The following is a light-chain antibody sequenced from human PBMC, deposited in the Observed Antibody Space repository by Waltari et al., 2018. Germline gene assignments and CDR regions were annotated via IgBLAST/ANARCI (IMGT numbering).Light chain of an antibody. V-gene: IGKV1-39*01. CDR3: QQSYSTLDT. CDR2: AAS. J-gene: IGKJ2*01. CDR1: QSISSY. Sequence: DIQMTQPPSSLSASVGDRVTITCRASQSISSYLNWYQQKPVKAPKLLIYAASSLQSGVPSRFSGSGSGTDFTLTISSLQPEDFATYYCQQSYSTLDTFGQGTKLEI.